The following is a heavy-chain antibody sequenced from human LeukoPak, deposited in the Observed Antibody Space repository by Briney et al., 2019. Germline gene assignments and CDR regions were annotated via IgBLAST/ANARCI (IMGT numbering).Heavy chain of an antibody. V-gene: IGHV1-18*01. CDR1: GYSFINSG. J-gene: IGHJ4*02. CDR3: ARDHNWNPLVY. Sequence: ASVTVSCKASGYSFINSGISWVQQAPGQGLEWMGWISTYNANTKYAQNLQGRVTMTTDTSTSTAYMELRGLRSDDTAVYYCARDHNWNPLVYWGQGTLVTVSS. D-gene: IGHD1-20*01. CDR2: ISTYNANT.